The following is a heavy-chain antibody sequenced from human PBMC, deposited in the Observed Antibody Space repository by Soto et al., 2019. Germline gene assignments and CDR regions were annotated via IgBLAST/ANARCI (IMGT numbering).Heavy chain of an antibody. Sequence: QVQLVESGGGVVQPGRSLRLSCAASGFTFSSYGMHWVRQAPGKGLEWVAVISYDGSNKYYADSVKGRFTISRDNSKNTLYLQMNSLRAEDTAVYYCAKDGCSSTSCSRGGGGMDVWGQGTTVTVSS. V-gene: IGHV3-30*18. J-gene: IGHJ6*02. CDR2: ISYDGSNK. CDR1: GFTFSSYG. D-gene: IGHD2-2*01. CDR3: AKDGCSSTSCSRGGGGMDV.